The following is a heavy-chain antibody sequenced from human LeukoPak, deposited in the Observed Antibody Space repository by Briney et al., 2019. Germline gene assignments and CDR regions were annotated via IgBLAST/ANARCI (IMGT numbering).Heavy chain of an antibody. CDR1: GYTLTELS. V-gene: IGHV1-24*01. D-gene: IGHD6-13*01. J-gene: IGHJ5*02. CDR2: FDPEDGET. CDR3: ATARLFYSSPRGYWFDP. Sequence: ASVKVSCKVSGYTLTELSMHWVRQAPGKGLEWMGGFDPEDGETIYAQKFQGRVTMTEDTSTDTAYMELSSLRSEDTAVYYCATARLFYSSPRGYWFDPWGQGTLVTVSS.